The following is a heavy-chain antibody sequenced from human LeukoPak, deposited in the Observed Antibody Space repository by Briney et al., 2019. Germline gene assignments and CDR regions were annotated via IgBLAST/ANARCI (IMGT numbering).Heavy chain of an antibody. CDR2: IIPIFGTA. CDR1: GGTFSSYA. J-gene: IGHJ4*02. CDR3: ARNYYDSSGYYGGGFDY. Sequence: SVKVSCKASGGTFSSYAISWVRQAPGQGLEWMGGIIPIFGTANYAQKFQGRVTITADESTSTAYMELSSLRSEDTAVYYCARNYYDSSGYYGGGFDYWGQGTLVTVSP. V-gene: IGHV1-69*13. D-gene: IGHD3-22*01.